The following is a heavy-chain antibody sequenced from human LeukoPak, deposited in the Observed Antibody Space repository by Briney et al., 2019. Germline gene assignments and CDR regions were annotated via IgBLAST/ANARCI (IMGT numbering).Heavy chain of an antibody. CDR3: ARHLNLRWLRLLGWFDP. Sequence: PSETLSLTCAVYGGSFSGYYWSWIRQPPGKGLEWIGEINHSGSTNYNPSLKSRVTISVDTSKNQFSLKLSSVTAADTAVYYCARHLNLRWLRLLGWFDPWGQGTLVTVSS. D-gene: IGHD5-12*01. CDR1: GGSFSGYY. CDR2: INHSGST. J-gene: IGHJ5*02. V-gene: IGHV4-34*01.